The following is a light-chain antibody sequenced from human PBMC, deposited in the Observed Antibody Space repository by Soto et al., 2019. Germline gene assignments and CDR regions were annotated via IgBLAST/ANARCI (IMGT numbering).Light chain of an antibody. CDR3: SSFTSIGTWV. CDR2: EFS. Sequence: QSALTQPPSVSGSPGQSVTISCTGTSSDIGSYNRVSWYQQTPGTAPKLIIYEFSNRPSGVPNRFSGSKSGITASLTISGLQAEDEADYYCSSFTSIGTWVFGGGTKLTVL. CDR1: SSDIGSYNR. V-gene: IGLV2-18*02. J-gene: IGLJ3*02.